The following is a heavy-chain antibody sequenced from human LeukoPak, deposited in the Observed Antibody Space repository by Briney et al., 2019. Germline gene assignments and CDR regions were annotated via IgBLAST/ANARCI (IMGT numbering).Heavy chain of an antibody. D-gene: IGHD3-22*01. CDR2: ITSGVGIT. Sequence: PPGGSLRLSCAASGFTFSSYAMSWVRQAPGKGLEWVSIITSGVGITYYADSVKGRFTISRDNSKNTLYLQMSSLRAEDTAVYYCAKGDYYDLDYWGQGTLVTVSS. CDR3: AKGDYYDLDY. V-gene: IGHV3-23*01. J-gene: IGHJ4*02. CDR1: GFTFSSYA.